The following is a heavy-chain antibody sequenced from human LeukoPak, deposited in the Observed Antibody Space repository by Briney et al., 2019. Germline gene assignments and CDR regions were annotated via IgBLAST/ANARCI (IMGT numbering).Heavy chain of an antibody. Sequence: PSETLSLTCTVSGGSISSSSYYWGWIRRPPGKGLEWIGSIYYSGSTYYNPSLKSRVTMSVDTSKNQFSLKLSSVTAADTAVYYCARLRDDYVWGSFLFDYWGQGTLVTVSS. J-gene: IGHJ4*02. D-gene: IGHD3-16*01. V-gene: IGHV4-39*01. CDR3: ARLRDDYVWGSFLFDY. CDR1: GGSISSSSYY. CDR2: IYYSGST.